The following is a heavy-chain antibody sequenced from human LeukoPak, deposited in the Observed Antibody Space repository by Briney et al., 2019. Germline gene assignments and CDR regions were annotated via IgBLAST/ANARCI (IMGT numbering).Heavy chain of an antibody. D-gene: IGHD2-2*02. CDR1: GYTFTGYY. Sequence: WASVKVSCKASGYTFTGYYMHWVRQAPGQGLEWMGVINPSGGSTSYAQKFQGRVTMTRDTSTSTVYMELSSLRSEDTAVYYCARFQSNTWHYNWFDPWGQGTLVIVSS. J-gene: IGHJ5*02. V-gene: IGHV1-46*01. CDR3: ARFQSNTWHYNWFDP. CDR2: INPSGGST.